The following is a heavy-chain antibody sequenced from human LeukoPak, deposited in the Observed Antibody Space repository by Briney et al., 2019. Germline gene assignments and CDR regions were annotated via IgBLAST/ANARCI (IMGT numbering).Heavy chain of an antibody. CDR1: GFTFSSYS. CDR3: ARGSTYYDSSGQVPFDY. J-gene: IGHJ4*02. D-gene: IGHD3-22*01. Sequence: GGSLRLSCAASGFTFSSYSMNWVRQAPGKGLEWGSYISGSGSTIYYADSVKGRFTISRDNGKNTLYLQMNSLRAEDTAVYYCARGSTYYDSSGQVPFDYWGQGTLVTVSS. CDR2: ISGSGSTI. V-gene: IGHV3-48*01.